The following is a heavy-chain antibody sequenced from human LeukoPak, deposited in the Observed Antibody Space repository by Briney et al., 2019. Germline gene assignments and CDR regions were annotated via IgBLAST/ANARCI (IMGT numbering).Heavy chain of an antibody. CDR3: ARGRTSDYYYYGMDV. CDR2: IIPILGIA. D-gene: IGHD2-2*01. Sequence: SVKVSCKASGGTFSSYAISWVRQAPGQGLEWMGRIIPILGIANYAQKFRGRVTITADKSTSTAYMELSSLRSEDTAVYYCARGRTSDYYYYGMDVWGQGTTVTVSS. V-gene: IGHV1-69*04. CDR1: GGTFSSYA. J-gene: IGHJ6*02.